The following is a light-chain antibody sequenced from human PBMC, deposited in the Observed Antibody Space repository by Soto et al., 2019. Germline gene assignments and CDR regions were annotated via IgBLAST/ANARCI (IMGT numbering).Light chain of an antibody. CDR2: DVS. V-gene: IGKV1-33*01. CDR3: QQYDSRPNT. Sequence: DIQMTQYPSSLSASVGDRVTVTSQASQDITLYLNWYQHKAGKAPNLLIHDVSTLATGVPARFSGRGSGTIFTLTIINLQPEDVAPYYCQQYDSRPNTLGEGTKVDIK. J-gene: IGKJ2*01. CDR1: QDITLY.